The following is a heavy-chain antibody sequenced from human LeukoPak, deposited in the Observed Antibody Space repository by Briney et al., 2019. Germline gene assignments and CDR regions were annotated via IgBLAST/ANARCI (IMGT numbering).Heavy chain of an antibody. CDR3: ARRLVTVSWFDP. D-gene: IGHD6-25*01. Sequence: PSETLSLTCTVSGYSISSGYYWGWIRQPPGKGLEWIGSINHSGSTNYNPSLKSRVTISVDTSKNQFSLTLSSVTAADTAVYYCARRLVTVSWFDPWGQGTLVTVSS. J-gene: IGHJ5*02. V-gene: IGHV4-38-2*02. CDR2: INHSGST. CDR1: GYSISSGYY.